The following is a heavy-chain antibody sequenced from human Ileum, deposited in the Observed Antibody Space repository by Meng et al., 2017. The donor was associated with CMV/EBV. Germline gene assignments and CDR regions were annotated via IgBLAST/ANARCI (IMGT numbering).Heavy chain of an antibody. D-gene: IGHD3-22*01. CDR1: GFTFSSYS. J-gene: IGHJ1*01. CDR3: ARDQNYYDSTGEGYFQR. V-gene: IGHV3-21*01. CDR2: ISSSSSYI. Sequence: GGSLRLSCAASGFTFSSYSMNWVRQAPGKGLEWVSSISSSSSYIYYADSVKGRFTISRDNARNSLYLQMNSLRAEDTAVYFCARDQNYYDSTGEGYFQRWGQGTLVTVSS.